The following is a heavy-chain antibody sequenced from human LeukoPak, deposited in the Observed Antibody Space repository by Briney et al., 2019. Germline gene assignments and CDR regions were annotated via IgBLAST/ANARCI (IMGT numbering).Heavy chain of an antibody. CDR3: ARHPDYGDYWSYYYYMDV. Sequence: SETLSLTCTVSGYPIRTGYYWAWIRQPPGKGLEWIGSIYYSGSTYYNPSLKSRVTISVDTSKNQFSLKLSSVTAADTAVYYCARHPDYGDYWSYYYYMDVWGKGTTVTISS. CDR2: IYYSGST. J-gene: IGHJ6*03. CDR1: GYPIRTGYY. D-gene: IGHD4-17*01. V-gene: IGHV4-38-2*02.